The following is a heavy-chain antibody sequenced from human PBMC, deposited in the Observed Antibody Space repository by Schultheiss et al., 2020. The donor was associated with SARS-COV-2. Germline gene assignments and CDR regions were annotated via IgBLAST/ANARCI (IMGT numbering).Heavy chain of an antibody. J-gene: IGHJ4*02. Sequence: SETLSLTCTVSGGSISSYYWSWIRQPPGKGLEWIGYIYYNGSTNYNPSLKSRVTISVDTSKNKFSLKLSSVTAADTAVFYCARAWGRGYYFDYWGQGTLVTVSS. CDR1: GGSISSYY. CDR2: IYYNGST. V-gene: IGHV4-59*01. CDR3: ARAWGRGYYFDY. D-gene: IGHD3-16*01.